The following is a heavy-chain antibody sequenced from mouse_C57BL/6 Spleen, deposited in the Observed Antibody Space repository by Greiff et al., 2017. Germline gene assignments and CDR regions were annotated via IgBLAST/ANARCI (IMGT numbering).Heavy chain of an antibody. CDR1: GYTFTDYN. Sequence: EVQLQQSGPELVKPGASVKMSCKASGYTFTDYNMHWVKQSHGKSLEWIGYINPNNGGTSYNQKFKGKATLTVNKSSSTAYMELRSLTSEDSAVYYCARDYYGSSGENYWGQGTTLTVSS. D-gene: IGHD1-1*01. J-gene: IGHJ2*01. CDR2: INPNNGGT. CDR3: ARDYYGSSGENY. V-gene: IGHV1-22*01.